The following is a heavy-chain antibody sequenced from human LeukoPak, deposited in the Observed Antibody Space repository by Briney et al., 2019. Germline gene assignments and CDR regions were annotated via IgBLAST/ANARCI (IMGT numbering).Heavy chain of an antibody. CDR3: ASLIRPSYDYVWGRGNYFDY. Sequence: PGGSLRLSCAASGFTVSSNYMSWVRQAPGKGLEWVSVIYSGGSTYYADSVKGRFTISRDNSKNTLYLQMNSLRAEDTAVYYCASLIRPSYDYVWGRGNYFDYWGQGTLVTVSS. J-gene: IGHJ4*02. CDR1: GFTVSSNY. V-gene: IGHV3-53*01. CDR2: IYSGGST. D-gene: IGHD3-16*01.